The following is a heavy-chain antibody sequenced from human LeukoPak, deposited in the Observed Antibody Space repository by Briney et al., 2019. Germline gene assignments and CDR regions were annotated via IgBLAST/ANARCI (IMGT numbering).Heavy chain of an antibody. V-gene: IGHV4-4*09. J-gene: IGHJ5*02. Sequence: SETLSLTCTVSGGSISSYYWSWIRQPPGKGLEWIGYIYTSGSTNYNSSLKSRVTISVDTSKNQFSLKLSSVTAADTAVYYCARMNFRSVDPWGQGTLVTVSS. D-gene: IGHD1-7*01. CDR3: ARMNFRSVDP. CDR2: IYTSGST. CDR1: GGSISSYY.